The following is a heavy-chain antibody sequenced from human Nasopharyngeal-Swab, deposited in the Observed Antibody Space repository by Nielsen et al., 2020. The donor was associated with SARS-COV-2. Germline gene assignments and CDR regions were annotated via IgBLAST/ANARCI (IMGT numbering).Heavy chain of an antibody. CDR1: GFTFSSYG. CDR3: ARGTRGGDDYYYGMDV. CDR2: ISSGGSTV. J-gene: IGHJ6*02. Sequence: GESLKISCAASGFTFSSYGMHWVRQAPGKGLEWVSYISSGGSTVYYTDSVKGRFTISRDNAKNSLYLQMNSLRAEDTAVYYCARGTRGGDDYYYGMDVWGQGTTVTVSS. D-gene: IGHD3-16*01. V-gene: IGHV3-48*04.